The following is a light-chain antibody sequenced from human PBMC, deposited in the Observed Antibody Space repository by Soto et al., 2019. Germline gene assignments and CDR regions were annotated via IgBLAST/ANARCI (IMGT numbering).Light chain of an antibody. CDR3: YSYTSSSTYV. J-gene: IGLJ1*01. CDR2: DVS. Sequence: QSALTQPASVSGSPGQSITISCTGTSSDVGGYNYVSWYQRHPAKAPKVMIYDVSNRPSGVSNRFSGSKSGNTASLTISGLQAEDEADYYCYSYTSSSTYVFGTGTKLTVL. V-gene: IGLV2-14*03. CDR1: SSDVGGYNY.